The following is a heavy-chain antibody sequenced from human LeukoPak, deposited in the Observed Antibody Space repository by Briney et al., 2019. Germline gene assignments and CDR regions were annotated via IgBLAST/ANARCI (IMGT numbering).Heavy chain of an antibody. CDR1: GFTFSSYG. J-gene: IGHJ4*02. Sequence: QPGRSLRLSCVGSGFTFSSYGMHWVRQAPGKGLEWVAVIWYDGSNKYYADSVKGRFTISRDNSKNTLYLQMNSLRAEDTAVYYCARGLWFGEFPDHFDYWGQGTLVTVSS. CDR2: IWYDGSNK. CDR3: ARGLWFGEFPDHFDY. D-gene: IGHD3-10*01. V-gene: IGHV3-33*01.